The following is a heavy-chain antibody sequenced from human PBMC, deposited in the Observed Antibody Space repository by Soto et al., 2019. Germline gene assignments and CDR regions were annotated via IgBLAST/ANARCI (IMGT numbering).Heavy chain of an antibody. D-gene: IGHD2-8*01. V-gene: IGHV4-34*01. Sequence: EPLSLTCAVYGGSFSGYYWSWIRQPPGKGLEWIGEINHSGSTNYNPSLKSRVTISVDTSKNQFSLKLSSVTAADTAVYYCALYCTNGVCSNFDYWGQGTLVTVSS. J-gene: IGHJ4*02. CDR2: INHSGST. CDR3: ALYCTNGVCSNFDY. CDR1: GGSFSGYY.